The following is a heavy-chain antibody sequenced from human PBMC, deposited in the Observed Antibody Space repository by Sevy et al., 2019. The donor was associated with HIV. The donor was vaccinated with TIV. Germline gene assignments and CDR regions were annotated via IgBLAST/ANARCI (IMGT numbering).Heavy chain of an antibody. CDR3: ATHAGIAAAGRVFDY. D-gene: IGHD6-13*01. CDR2: IRNKADSYTA. CDR1: GFTFSDHY. J-gene: IGHJ4*02. Sequence: GGSLRLSCAASGFTFSDHYMEWVRQAPGKGLEWVGRIRNKADSYTAEYAASVKGRFTITREDSKNSPYQLMNSLKSEDTAMYYCATHAGIAAAGRVFDYWGQGTLVTVSS. V-gene: IGHV3-72*01.